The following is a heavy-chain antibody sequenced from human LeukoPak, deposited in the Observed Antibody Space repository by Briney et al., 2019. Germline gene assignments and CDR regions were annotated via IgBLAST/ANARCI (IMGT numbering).Heavy chain of an antibody. Sequence: SQTLSLTCAISGDSVSSNSAAWNWIRQSPSRGLEWLGRTYYRSKWYNDYAVSVKSRITINPDTSKNQFSLQLNSVTPEDTAVYYCARGPPIAVAGMITSVGYFDLWGRGTLVTVSS. J-gene: IGHJ2*01. V-gene: IGHV6-1*01. D-gene: IGHD6-19*01. CDR2: TYYRSKWYN. CDR3: ARGPPIAVAGMITSVGYFDL. CDR1: GDSVSSNSAA.